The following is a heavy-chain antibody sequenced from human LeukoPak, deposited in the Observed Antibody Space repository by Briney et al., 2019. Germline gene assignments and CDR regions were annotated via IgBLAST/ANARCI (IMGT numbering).Heavy chain of an antibody. CDR3: ARIRDGYNDAYDI. CDR1: GYSFADYY. J-gene: IGHJ3*02. Sequence: AASVKVSRKASGYSFADYYIHWVRQAPGQVLEWMGLINPDGGNTNYAQNFQGRVTLTRDTSTSTVYMELSSLRSEDTAIYYCARIRDGYNDAYDIWGQGTVVTVPS. V-gene: IGHV1-46*01. D-gene: IGHD5-24*01. CDR2: INPDGGNT.